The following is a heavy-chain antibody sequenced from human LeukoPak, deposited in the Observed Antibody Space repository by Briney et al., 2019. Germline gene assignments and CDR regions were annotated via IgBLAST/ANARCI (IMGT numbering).Heavy chain of an antibody. V-gene: IGHV1-69-2*01. Sequence: ASVKVSCKFSGYTFTDYYMHWVQQAPGKGLEWMGLVDPEDGETIYAEKFQGRVTITADTSTDTAYMELSSLRSEDTAVYYCATVPRYYYDSSGYAFDIWGQGTMVTVSS. J-gene: IGHJ3*02. CDR1: GYTFTDYY. CDR3: ATVPRYYYDSSGYAFDI. D-gene: IGHD3-22*01. CDR2: VDPEDGET.